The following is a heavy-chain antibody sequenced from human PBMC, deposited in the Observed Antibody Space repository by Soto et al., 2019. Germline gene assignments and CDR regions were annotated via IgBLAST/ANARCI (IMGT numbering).Heavy chain of an antibody. D-gene: IGHD2-2*01. CDR3: AKEYCDTSRCFLPDY. CDR2: IDPKNGNT. CDR1: VYTFTTFG. V-gene: IGHV1-18*01. J-gene: IGHJ4*02. Sequence: ASVKVSCKASVYTFTTFGISWVRQAPGQGLEWMGWIDPKNGNTKDAQKFQGRVTMTTDTSTSTAYMELRSLRSDNTAVYFCAKEYCDTSRCFLPDYWGQGALVTVSS.